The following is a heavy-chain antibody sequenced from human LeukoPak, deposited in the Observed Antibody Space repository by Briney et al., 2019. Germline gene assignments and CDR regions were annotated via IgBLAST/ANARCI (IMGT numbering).Heavy chain of an antibody. CDR3: ARGLIAARGWFDP. Sequence: GGSLRLSCAASGFTFSSYSMNWVRQAPGKGLEWVSSISSSSSYIYYADSVKGRFTISRDNAKTSLYLQMNSLRAEDTAVYYCARGLIAARGWFDPWGQGTLVTVSS. CDR1: GFTFSSYS. D-gene: IGHD6-13*01. V-gene: IGHV3-21*01. J-gene: IGHJ5*02. CDR2: ISSSSSYI.